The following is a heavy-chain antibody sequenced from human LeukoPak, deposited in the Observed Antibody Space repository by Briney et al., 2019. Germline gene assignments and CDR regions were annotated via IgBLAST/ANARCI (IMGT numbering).Heavy chain of an antibody. Sequence: GGSLRLSWAASGFTFSNAWMSWARQPPGKGLEWVGLIKRKTDDRTTDYAAPVKGRFTISRDDSNNTLYLQMNSLKTEDTAVYYCTTYRDGYNFFDYWGQGTLVTVSS. CDR2: IKRKTDDRTT. V-gene: IGHV3-15*01. J-gene: IGHJ4*02. CDR1: GFTFSNAW. CDR3: TTYRDGYNFFDY. D-gene: IGHD5-24*01.